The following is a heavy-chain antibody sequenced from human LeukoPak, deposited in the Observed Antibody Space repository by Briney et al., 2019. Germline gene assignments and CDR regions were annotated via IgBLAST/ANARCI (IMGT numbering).Heavy chain of an antibody. J-gene: IGHJ4*02. CDR1: GYIFTSYG. CDR3: ARDQRRGYSYGTTQGIDY. V-gene: IGHV1-18*01. D-gene: IGHD5-18*01. Sequence: GASVKVSCKASGYIFTSYGISWVRQAPGQGLEWMGWISAYNGNTNYARKLQGRVTMTTDTSTSTAYMELRSLRSDDTAVYYCARDQRRGYSYGTTQGIDYWGQGTLVTVSS. CDR2: ISAYNGNT.